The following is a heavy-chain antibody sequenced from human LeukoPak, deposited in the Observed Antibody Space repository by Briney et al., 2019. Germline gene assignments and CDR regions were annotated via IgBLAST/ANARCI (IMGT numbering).Heavy chain of an antibody. D-gene: IGHD3-22*01. CDR3: AKDSDYYDSSGYYYLYYFDY. CDR2: ISYDGSNK. CDR1: GFTFSSYA. J-gene: IGHJ4*02. V-gene: IGHV3-30*04. Sequence: GSLRLSCAASGFTFSSYAMHWVRQAPGKGLEWVAVISYDGSNKYYADSVKGRFTISRDNSKNTLYLQMNSLRAEDTAVYYCAKDSDYYDSSGYYYLYYFDYWGQGTLVTVSS.